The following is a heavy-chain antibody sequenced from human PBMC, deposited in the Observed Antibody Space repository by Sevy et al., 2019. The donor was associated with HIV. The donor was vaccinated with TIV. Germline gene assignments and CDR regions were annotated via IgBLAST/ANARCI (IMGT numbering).Heavy chain of an antibody. V-gene: IGHV1-24*01. Sequence: ASVKVSCKVSGYTLTKLSMHWVRQAPGKGLEWMGSFDPEDGETIHAQRFQGRLSMTEDTSTETAYMELSSLSSEDTAVYYCATTKDYYGNSGDPFDYWGQGSLVTVSS. J-gene: IGHJ4*02. CDR3: ATTKDYYGNSGDPFDY. CDR2: FDPEDGET. CDR1: GYTLTKLS. D-gene: IGHD3-22*01.